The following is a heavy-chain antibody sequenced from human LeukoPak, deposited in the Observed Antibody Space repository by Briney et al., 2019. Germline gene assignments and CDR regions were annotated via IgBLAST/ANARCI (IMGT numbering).Heavy chain of an antibody. Sequence: GGSLRLSCAGSGFTFSSYGMHWVRQAPGKGLEWVAIIWYDGSNKYYADSVKGRFTISRDNSKNTLYLQMNSLRAEDTAVYYCAKGDDSGSYYPLDYWGQGTLVTVSS. CDR2: IWYDGSNK. D-gene: IGHD1-26*01. CDR3: AKGDDSGSYYPLDY. V-gene: IGHV3-33*06. CDR1: GFTFSSYG. J-gene: IGHJ4*02.